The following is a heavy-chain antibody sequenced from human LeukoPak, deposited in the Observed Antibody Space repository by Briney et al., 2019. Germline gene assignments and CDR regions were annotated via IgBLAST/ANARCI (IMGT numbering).Heavy chain of an antibody. Sequence: GGSLRLSCAASGFTFSDYYMSWIRQAPGKGLEWVSYISSSGSTIYYADSVKGRFTISRDNAKNSLYLQMNSLRAEDTAVYYCARERLEGYYDILTGPNYGMDVWGQGTTVTVSS. J-gene: IGHJ6*02. D-gene: IGHD3-9*01. CDR3: ARERLEGYYDILTGPNYGMDV. CDR2: ISSSGSTI. V-gene: IGHV3-11*04. CDR1: GFTFSDYY.